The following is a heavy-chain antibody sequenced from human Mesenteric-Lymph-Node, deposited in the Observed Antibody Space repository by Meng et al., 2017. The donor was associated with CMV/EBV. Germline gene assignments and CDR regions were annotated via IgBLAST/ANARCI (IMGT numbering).Heavy chain of an antibody. CDR3: ARLSPFGYGGNFPLGDY. Sequence: KVSCKGSGYSFPNYWIGWVRQMPGKGLEWMGIIDPGDSDTRYSPSFQGQVTISADKSISTAYLQWSSLKASDTAMYYCARLSPFGYGGNFPLGDYWGQGTLVTVSS. J-gene: IGHJ4*02. V-gene: IGHV5-51*01. CDR2: IDPGDSDT. CDR1: GYSFPNYW. D-gene: IGHD4-23*01.